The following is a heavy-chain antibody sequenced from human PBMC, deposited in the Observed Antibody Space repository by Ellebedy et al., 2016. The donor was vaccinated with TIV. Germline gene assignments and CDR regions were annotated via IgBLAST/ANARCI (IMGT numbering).Heavy chain of an antibody. D-gene: IGHD1-1*01. CDR3: ARRGSRYWHFDL. Sequence: GESLKISCAASGFTFSSYSMNWVRQAPGKGLEWVSSISSSSSYIYYADSVKGRFTISRDNAKNSLYLRINNPRDEDTAVYYCARRGSRYWHFDLWGRGTQVIVSS. CDR2: ISSSSSYI. J-gene: IGHJ2*01. CDR1: GFTFSSYS. V-gene: IGHV3-21*04.